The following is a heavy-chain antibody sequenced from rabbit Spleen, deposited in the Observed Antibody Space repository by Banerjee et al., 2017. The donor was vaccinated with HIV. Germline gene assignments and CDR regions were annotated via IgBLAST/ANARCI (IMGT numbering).Heavy chain of an antibody. V-gene: IGHV1S40*01. Sequence: QSLEESGGDLVKPGASLTLTCTASGFSFSSAYWICWVRQAPGKGLEWIACIDTGAGDTYYASWVNGRFSISKASSTTVTLQMTSLTAADTATYFCARDSGSSFSSYGMDLWGQGTLVTVS. CDR1: GFSFSSAYW. D-gene: IGHD8-1*01. CDR3: ARDSGSSFSSYGMDL. CDR2: IDTGAGDT. J-gene: IGHJ3*01.